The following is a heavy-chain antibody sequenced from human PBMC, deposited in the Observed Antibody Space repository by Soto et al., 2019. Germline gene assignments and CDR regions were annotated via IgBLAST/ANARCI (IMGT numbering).Heavy chain of an antibody. J-gene: IGHJ4*02. CDR2: IYSGTT. V-gene: IGHV4-30-2*01. CDR1: GGSIISGGYS. CDR3: AREDSGAFFDF. D-gene: IGHD2-15*01. Sequence: SETLSLTCAVSGGSIISGGYSWSWIRQPPGKGLEWIGYIYSGTTHYNPSLESRVAIAMDRSKNQVSLSLKSVTAADTAVYYCAREDSGAFFDFWGQGTLVTVSS.